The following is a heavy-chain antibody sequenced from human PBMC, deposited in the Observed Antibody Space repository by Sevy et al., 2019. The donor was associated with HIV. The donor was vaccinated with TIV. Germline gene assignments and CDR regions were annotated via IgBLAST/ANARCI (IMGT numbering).Heavy chain of an antibody. CDR1: GGTFSSYA. CDR2: IIPIFGTA. D-gene: IGHD2-2*01. V-gene: IGHV1-69*06. J-gene: IGHJ3*02. CDR3: ARGYPPGAFDI. Sequence: ASVKVSCKAYGGTFSSYAISWVRQAPGQGLEWMGGIIPIFGTANYAQKFQGRVTITADKSTSTAYMELSSLRSEDTAVYYCARGYPPGAFDIWGQGTMVTVSS.